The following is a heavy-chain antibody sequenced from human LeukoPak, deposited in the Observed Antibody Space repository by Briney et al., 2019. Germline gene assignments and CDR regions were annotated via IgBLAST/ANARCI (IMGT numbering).Heavy chain of an antibody. CDR1: GFTFDDYT. Sequence: GGSLRLSCAASGFTFDDYTMHWVRQAPGKGLEWVSLITWDGGSTYYADSVKGRFTISRDNSKNSLYLQMNSLRTEDTALYYCAKGYYYDSSGYYYYFDYWGQGTLVTVSS. D-gene: IGHD3-22*01. J-gene: IGHJ4*02. V-gene: IGHV3-43*01. CDR3: AKGYYYDSSGYYYYFDY. CDR2: ITWDGGST.